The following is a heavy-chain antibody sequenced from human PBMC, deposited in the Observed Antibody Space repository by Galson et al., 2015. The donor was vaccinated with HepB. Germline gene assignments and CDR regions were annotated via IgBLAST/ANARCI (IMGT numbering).Heavy chain of an antibody. CDR2: INPNSGGT. CDR3: ARSMYSSSWYDY. Sequence: SVKVSCKASGYTFTGYYMHWVRQAPGQGLEWMGWINPNSGGTNYAQKFQGWVTMTRDTSISTAYMELSRLRSDDTAVYYCARSMYSSSWYDYWGQGTLVTVSS. J-gene: IGHJ4*02. CDR1: GYTFTGYY. V-gene: IGHV1-2*04. D-gene: IGHD6-13*01.